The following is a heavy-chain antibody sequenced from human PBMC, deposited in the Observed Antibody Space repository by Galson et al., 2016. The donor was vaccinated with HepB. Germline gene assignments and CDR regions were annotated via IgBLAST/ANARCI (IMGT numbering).Heavy chain of an antibody. Sequence: ILSLTCTVSGGSIRSTYHWSWIRHRPGKGLEWIGYIYSKGSTYYNPSFKSRLTISIDTSKNQFSLNLTSVTAADTAFYYCARGDYGMDVWGQGTTVTVSS. CDR3: ARGDYGMDV. CDR2: IYSKGST. CDR1: GGSIRSTYH. V-gene: IGHV4-31*03. J-gene: IGHJ6*02.